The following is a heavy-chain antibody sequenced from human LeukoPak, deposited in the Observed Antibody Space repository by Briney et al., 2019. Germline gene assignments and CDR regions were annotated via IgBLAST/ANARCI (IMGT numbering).Heavy chain of an antibody. D-gene: IGHD3-22*01. CDR3: AAGYYFGDY. CDR1: GFTFSSYG. Sequence: PGGSLRLSCAASGFTFSSYGMHWVRQAPGKGLEWVATISHDGSNKYYADSVKGRFTISRDNSKNTLYLQMNSLRAEDTAVYYCAAGYYFGDYWGQGTLVTVSS. V-gene: IGHV3-30*03. CDR2: ISHDGSNK. J-gene: IGHJ4*02.